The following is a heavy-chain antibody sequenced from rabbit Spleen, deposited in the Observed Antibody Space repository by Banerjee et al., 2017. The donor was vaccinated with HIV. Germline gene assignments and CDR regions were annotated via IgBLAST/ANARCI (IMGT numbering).Heavy chain of an antibody. V-gene: IGHV1S40*01. CDR2: IYAGSSGST. Sequence: QSLEESGGGLVKPGASLTLTCKASGFDFSSNAMCWVRQAPGKGLEWIACIYAGSSGSTYYASWAKGRFTISKTSSTTVTLQMTSLTAADTATYFCARDTSSSFSSYGMDLWGQGTLVTVS. D-gene: IGHD1-1*01. CDR3: ARDTSSSFSSYGMDL. J-gene: IGHJ6*01. CDR1: GFDFSSNA.